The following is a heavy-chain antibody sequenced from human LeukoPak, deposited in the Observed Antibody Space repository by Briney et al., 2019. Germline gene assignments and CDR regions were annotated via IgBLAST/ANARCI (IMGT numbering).Heavy chain of an antibody. CDR1: GFTFSDYY. V-gene: IGHV3-11*01. CDR3: ARAVHSSGWFDYYYGMDV. Sequence: NTGGSLRLSCAASGFTFSDYYMNWIRQAPGKGLEWVSYISSSGSTIYYADSVKGRFTISRDNAKNSLYLQMNSLRAEDTAVYYCARAVHSSGWFDYYYGMDVWGQGTTVTVSS. J-gene: IGHJ6*02. CDR2: ISSSGSTI. D-gene: IGHD6-19*01.